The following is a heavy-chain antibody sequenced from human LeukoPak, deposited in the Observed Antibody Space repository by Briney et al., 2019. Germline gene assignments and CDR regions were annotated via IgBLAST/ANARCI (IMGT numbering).Heavy chain of an antibody. Sequence: GGSLRLSCAASGFTFSDYYMSWIRQAPGKGLEWVSYISSSGSTIYYADSVKGRFTISRDNAKNSLYLQMNSLRAEDTAVYYCARDLDYNGSGSYYPDYYYYGMDVWGQGTTVTVSS. CDR1: GFTFSDYY. CDR3: ARDLDYNGSGSYYPDYYYYGMDV. J-gene: IGHJ6*02. V-gene: IGHV3-11*01. D-gene: IGHD3-10*01. CDR2: ISSSGSTI.